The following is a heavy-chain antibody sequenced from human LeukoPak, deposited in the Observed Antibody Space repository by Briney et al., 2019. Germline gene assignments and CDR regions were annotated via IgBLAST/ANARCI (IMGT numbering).Heavy chain of an antibody. D-gene: IGHD3-3*01. CDR2: IYPGDSDT. CDR3: AGGPYDFWSGYYRFDY. J-gene: IGHJ4*02. Sequence: GESLKISCKGSGYSFTSYWIGWVRQMPGKGLEWMGIIYPGDSDTRYSPSFQGQVTISADKSISTAYLQWSSLKASDTAMYYCAGGPYDFWSGYYRFDYWGQGTLVTVSS. CDR1: GYSFTSYW. V-gene: IGHV5-51*01.